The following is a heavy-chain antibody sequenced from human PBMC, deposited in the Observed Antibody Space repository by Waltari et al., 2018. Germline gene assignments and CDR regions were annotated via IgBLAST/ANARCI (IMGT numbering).Heavy chain of an antibody. CDR1: GFTFSTYS. Sequence: EVQLVESGGGLVKPGGSLRLSCAASGFTFSTYSMTWVPQAPGKGGEWVSSISSSSSYIYYADSVKGRFTISRDNAKNSLYLQMNSLRAEDTAVYYCARDWEGDRPNFDYWGQGTLVTVSS. CDR2: ISSSSSYI. V-gene: IGHV3-21*01. CDR3: ARDWEGDRPNFDY. J-gene: IGHJ4*02. D-gene: IGHD1-26*01.